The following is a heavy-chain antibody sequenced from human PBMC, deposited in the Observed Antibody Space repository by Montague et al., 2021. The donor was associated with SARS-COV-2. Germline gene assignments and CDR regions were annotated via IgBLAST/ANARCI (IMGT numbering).Heavy chain of an antibody. CDR2: IYHNGKT. CDR3: AVELNYFFDY. J-gene: IGHJ4*02. D-gene: IGHD1-7*01. V-gene: IGHV4-39*01. Sequence: LVKPTQTLTLTCTFSGFSFSTSGEGVGWIRQPPGKALEWIGSIYHNGKTYYNPSLERRALLSIDTSKNQFSLRLSSVIASDTAVYYCAVELNYFFDYWGQGFLVSVSS. CDR1: GFSFSTSGEG.